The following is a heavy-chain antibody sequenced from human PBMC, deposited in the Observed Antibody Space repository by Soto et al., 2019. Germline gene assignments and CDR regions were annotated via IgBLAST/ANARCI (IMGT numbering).Heavy chain of an antibody. CDR2: INHSGST. J-gene: IGHJ6*02. D-gene: IGHD3-10*01. Sequence: SETLSLTCAVYGGSFSGYYWSWIRQPPGKGLEWIGEINHSGSTNYNPSLKSRVTISVDTSKNQFSLKLSSVTAADTAVYYCARVWFGESQYYYGMDVWGQGTTVTVSS. CDR3: ARVWFGESQYYYGMDV. V-gene: IGHV4-34*01. CDR1: GGSFSGYY.